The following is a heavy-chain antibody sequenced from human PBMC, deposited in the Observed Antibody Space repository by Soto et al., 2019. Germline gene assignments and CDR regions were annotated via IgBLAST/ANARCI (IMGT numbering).Heavy chain of an antibody. V-gene: IGHV3-30*03. Sequence: QVQLVESGGGVARPGRSLRLSCVASEFSFSAYGMHWVRLAPGKGLQWVAVISYDGNDKYYADSVKGRFTISRDDSKNTLYLQMNSLRREDTAIYYCARRKTVTTGHYYYYIDVWGKGTTVTVSS. D-gene: IGHD4-17*01. CDR1: EFSFSAYG. CDR2: ISYDGNDK. J-gene: IGHJ6*03. CDR3: ARRKTVTTGHYYYYIDV.